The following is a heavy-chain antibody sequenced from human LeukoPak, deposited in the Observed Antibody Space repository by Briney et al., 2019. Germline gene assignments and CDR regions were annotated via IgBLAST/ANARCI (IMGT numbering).Heavy chain of an antibody. CDR2: INAGNGNT. V-gene: IGHV1-3*01. Sequence: ASVKVSCKASGYTFTSYAMHWVRQAPGQRLEWMGWINAGNGNTKYSQKFQGRVTITRDTSASTAYMELSSLRSEDTAVYYCVGDYEDYYGMDVWGQGTTVTVSS. CDR1: GYTFTSYA. D-gene: IGHD4-17*01. CDR3: VGDYEDYYGMDV. J-gene: IGHJ6*02.